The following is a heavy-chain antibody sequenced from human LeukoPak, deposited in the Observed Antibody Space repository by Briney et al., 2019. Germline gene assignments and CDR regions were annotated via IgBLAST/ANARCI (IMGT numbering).Heavy chain of an antibody. CDR1: GFTFSSYA. Sequence: GGSLRLSCAASGFTFSSYAMHWVRQAPGKGLEWVAVISYDGSNKYYADSVKGRFTISRDNSKNTLYLQMNSLRAGDTAVYYCARDLPNSGYENNWFDPWGQGTLVTASS. CDR3: ARDLPNSGYENNWFDP. V-gene: IGHV3-30-3*01. D-gene: IGHD5-12*01. CDR2: ISYDGSNK. J-gene: IGHJ5*02.